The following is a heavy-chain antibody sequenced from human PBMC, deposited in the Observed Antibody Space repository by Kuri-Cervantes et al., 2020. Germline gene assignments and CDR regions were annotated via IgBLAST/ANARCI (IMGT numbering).Heavy chain of an antibody. Sequence: SETLSLTCTVSSGSLSSYFWNWIRQSPAKGLEWIGYIYSDGNTIYNPSLKSRATISIDTSKNQFSLKLSSVTAADTAVYYCARRLSVAGLFDYWGQGTLVTVSS. CDR1: SGSLSSYF. D-gene: IGHD6-19*01. CDR2: IYSDGNT. J-gene: IGHJ4*02. CDR3: ARRLSVAGLFDY. V-gene: IGHV4-59*08.